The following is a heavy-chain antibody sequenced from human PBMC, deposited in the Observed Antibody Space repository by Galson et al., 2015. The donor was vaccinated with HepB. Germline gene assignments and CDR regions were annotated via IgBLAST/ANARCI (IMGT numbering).Heavy chain of an antibody. D-gene: IGHD4-17*01. CDR3: ARAGPTVTRAFDY. CDR1: GGSFSGYY. V-gene: IGHV4-34*01. J-gene: IGHJ4*02. CDR2: INHSGST. Sequence: ETLSLTCAVYGGSFSGYYWSWIRQPPGRGLEWIGEINHSGSTNYNPSLKSRVTISVDTSKNQFSLKLSSVTAADTAVYYCARAGPTVTRAFDYWGQGTLVTVSS.